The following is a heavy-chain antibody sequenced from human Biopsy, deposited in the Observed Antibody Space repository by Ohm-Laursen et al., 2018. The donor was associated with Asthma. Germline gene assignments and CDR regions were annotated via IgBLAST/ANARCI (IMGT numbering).Heavy chain of an antibody. CDR3: ARTFHFWSPYHAEHYQL. D-gene: IGHD3-3*02. CDR2: IKHDGSEK. V-gene: IGHV3-7*01. CDR1: GFTVGDYW. Sequence: GSLRLSCAATGFTVGDYWMSWVRQVPGKGLEWVANIKHDGSEKSHVDSLKGRFTISRDNAKNSLYLQMNSLRAEDTAVYYCARTFHFWSPYHAEHYQLWGQGTLVTVSS. J-gene: IGHJ1*01.